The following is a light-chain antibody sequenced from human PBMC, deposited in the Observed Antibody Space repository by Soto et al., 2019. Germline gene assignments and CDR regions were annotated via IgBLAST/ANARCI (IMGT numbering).Light chain of an antibody. J-gene: IGKJ1*01. Sequence: IQMTQSPSTLSASVGDTVTITCRASQTISVSLAWYQQKPGKAPNLLIYKASTLKSGVPSRFSGSGSGTEFTLTISSLQPDDFATYYCQHYNSYSEAFGQGTKVDIK. CDR3: QHYNSYSEA. V-gene: IGKV1-5*03. CDR2: KAS. CDR1: QTISVS.